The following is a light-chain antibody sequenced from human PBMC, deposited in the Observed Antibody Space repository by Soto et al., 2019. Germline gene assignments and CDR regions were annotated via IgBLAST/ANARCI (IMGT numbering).Light chain of an antibody. CDR3: QQYNGYWT. CDR1: QSISDS. Sequence: DIQMTQSPSTLSASVGDRVTITCRASQSISDSLAWYQQKPGKAPKLLIYEASSLKSGVPSRSSGSRSGTEYTLTISSLKPDDFATYYCQQYNGYWTFGQGTKVEIK. J-gene: IGKJ1*01. V-gene: IGKV1-5*03. CDR2: EAS.